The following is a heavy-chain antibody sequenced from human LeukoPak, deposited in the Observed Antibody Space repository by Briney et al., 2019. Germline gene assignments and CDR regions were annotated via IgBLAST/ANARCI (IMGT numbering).Heavy chain of an antibody. CDR3: ARDRYSYGLDY. Sequence: SETLSLTCTVSGGSISSGSYYWSWIRQPAGKGLEWIGRICTSGSTNYNPSLKSRVTISVDTSKNQFSLKLSSVTAADTAVYYCARDRYSYGLDYWGQGTLVTVSS. V-gene: IGHV4-61*02. CDR1: GGSISSGSYY. D-gene: IGHD5-18*01. CDR2: ICTSGST. J-gene: IGHJ4*02.